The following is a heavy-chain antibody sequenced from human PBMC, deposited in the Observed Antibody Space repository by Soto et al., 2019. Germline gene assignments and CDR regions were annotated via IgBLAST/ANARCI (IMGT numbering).Heavy chain of an antibody. V-gene: IGHV3-23*01. CDR1: GFTFTSYA. CDR2: ITARGTT. D-gene: IGHD3-10*01. CDR3: AKKVNSGSGSQYFDY. Sequence: PGGSLRLSCAASGFTFTSYAMSWVRQAPGKGLEYVSHITARGTTYYADSVKGRFTISRDNSKNTLFLQMNSLRAEDTAIYYCAKKVNSGSGSQYFDYWGQGTLVTVSS. J-gene: IGHJ4*02.